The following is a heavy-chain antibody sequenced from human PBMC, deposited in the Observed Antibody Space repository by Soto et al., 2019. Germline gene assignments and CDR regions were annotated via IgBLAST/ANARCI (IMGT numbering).Heavy chain of an antibody. CDR2: INPSGGST. CDR1: RDTFTSYY. J-gene: IGHJ4*02. Sequence: ASVKVPCKASRDTFTSYYMHWVRHAPGQGLEWMGIINPSGGSTSYAQKFQGRVTMTRDTSTSTVYMELSSLRSEDTAVYYCARVPSGTTSPFDYWGQGTLVTVSS. CDR3: ARVPSGTTSPFDY. V-gene: IGHV1-46*01. D-gene: IGHD1-7*01.